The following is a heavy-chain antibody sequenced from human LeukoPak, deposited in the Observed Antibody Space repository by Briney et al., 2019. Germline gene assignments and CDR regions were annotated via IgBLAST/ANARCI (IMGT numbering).Heavy chain of an antibody. CDR2: IGTAGDP. D-gene: IGHD5-12*01. CDR1: GFTFSSYD. Sequence: GGSLRLSCAASGFTFSSYDMHWVRQATGKGLEWVSAIGTAGDPYYPGSVKGRFTISRENAKNSLYLQMNSLRAGDTAVYYCAKADLRYSGYESNIDYWGQGTLVTVSS. CDR3: AKADLRYSGYESNIDY. J-gene: IGHJ4*02. V-gene: IGHV3-13*05.